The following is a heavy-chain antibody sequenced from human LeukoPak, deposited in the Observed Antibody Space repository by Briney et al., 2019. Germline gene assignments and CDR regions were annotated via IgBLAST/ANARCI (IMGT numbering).Heavy chain of an antibody. CDR3: ARRGYSYGFGDY. J-gene: IGHJ4*02. CDR1: GFTFSSYS. Sequence: GGSLRLSCAASGFTFSSYSMNWVRQAPGKGLEWVSSISSSSSYIYYADPVKGRFTISRDNAKNSLYLQMNSLRAEDTAVYYCARRGYSYGFGDYWGQGTLVTVSS. CDR2: ISSSSSYI. D-gene: IGHD5-18*01. V-gene: IGHV3-21*01.